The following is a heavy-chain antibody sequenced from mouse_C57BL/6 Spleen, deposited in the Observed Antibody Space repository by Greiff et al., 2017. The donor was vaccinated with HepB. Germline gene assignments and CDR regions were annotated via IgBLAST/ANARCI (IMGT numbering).Heavy chain of an antibody. V-gene: IGHV1-42*01. CDR3: ARYYYGPYYYAMDY. Sequence: VQLQQSGPELVKPGASVKISCKASGYSFTGYYMNWVKQSPEKSLEWIGEINPSTGGTTYNQKFKAKATLTVDKSSSTAYMQLKSLTSEDSAVYYCARYYYGPYYYAMDYWGQGTSVTVSS. CDR1: GYSFTGYY. J-gene: IGHJ4*01. CDR2: INPSTGGT. D-gene: IGHD1-1*01.